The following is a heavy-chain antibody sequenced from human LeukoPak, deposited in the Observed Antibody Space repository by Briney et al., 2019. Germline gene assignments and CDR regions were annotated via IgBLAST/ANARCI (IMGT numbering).Heavy chain of an antibody. Sequence: TGGSLRLSCAASGFTFSSYAMSWVRQAPGKGLEWVSSISSSSSYIYYADSVKGRFTISRDNAKNSLYLQMNSLRAEDTAVYYCIRANYDSSGYYSYAEYFQHWGQGTLVTVSS. CDR1: GFTFSSYA. J-gene: IGHJ1*01. CDR2: ISSSSSYI. D-gene: IGHD3-22*01. V-gene: IGHV3-21*01. CDR3: IRANYDSSGYYSYAEYFQH.